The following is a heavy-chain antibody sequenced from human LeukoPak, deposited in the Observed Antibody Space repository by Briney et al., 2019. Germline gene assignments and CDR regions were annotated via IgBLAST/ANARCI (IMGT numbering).Heavy chain of an antibody. CDR2: INPNSGGT. V-gene: IGHV1-2*02. J-gene: IGHJ1*01. CDR3: ARGRQLHLGELFPFAEFFQP. Sequence: ASVTVSCKTSGYTFNGQYLHWVRQAPGQGLEWMGWINPNSGGTKSAQKFQGRVIMTRDTSISTAYMELRSLSSDDTAVYYCARGRQLHLGELFPFAEFFQPWGQGTLVTVFS. D-gene: IGHD3-16*01. CDR1: GYTFNGQY.